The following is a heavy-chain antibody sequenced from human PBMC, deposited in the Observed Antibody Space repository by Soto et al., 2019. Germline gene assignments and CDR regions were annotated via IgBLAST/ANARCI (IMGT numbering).Heavy chain of an antibody. CDR2: IDGDGSIT. V-gene: IGHV3-74*01. D-gene: IGHD3-22*01. CDR3: IRDGYDYDSSSDYFGY. Sequence: EVQLVESGGGLVQPGGSLRLSCAASGFTFSSYWMHWVRQAPGKGLVWVSRIDGDGSITTYADSVKGRFTVSRDNAKNALYLKMNSLRAEDTAVYYCIRDGYDYDSSSDYFGYWGQGTLVTVSS. J-gene: IGHJ4*02. CDR1: GFTFSSYW.